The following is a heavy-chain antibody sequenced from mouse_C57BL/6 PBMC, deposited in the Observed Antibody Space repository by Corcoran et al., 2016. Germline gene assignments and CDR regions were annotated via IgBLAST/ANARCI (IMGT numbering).Heavy chain of an antibody. Sequence: EVNLQQSGPELVKPGASVKISCKASGYTFTDYYMNWVKQSHGKSLEWIGDINPNNGGTSYNQKFKGKATLTVNKSSSTAYMELRSLTSEDSAVYYCAREGSDYDYETWFAYWGQGTLVTVSA. D-gene: IGHD2-4*01. J-gene: IGHJ3*01. CDR2: INPNNGGT. CDR3: AREGSDYDYETWFAY. CDR1: GYTFTDYY. V-gene: IGHV1-26*01.